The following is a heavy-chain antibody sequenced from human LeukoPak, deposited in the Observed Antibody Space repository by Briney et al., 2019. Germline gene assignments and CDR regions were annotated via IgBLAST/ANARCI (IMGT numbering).Heavy chain of an antibody. CDR2: IYYSGST. D-gene: IGHD3-22*01. Sequence: PSETLSLTCTVSGGSISSYYWSWIRQPPGKGLEWIGYIYYSGSTNYNPSLKSRVTISVDMSKNQFSLRLSSVTAADTAVYYCARVTGYIVEDYFDYWGQGTLVTVSS. J-gene: IGHJ4*02. V-gene: IGHV4-59*01. CDR3: ARVTGYIVEDYFDY. CDR1: GGSISSYY.